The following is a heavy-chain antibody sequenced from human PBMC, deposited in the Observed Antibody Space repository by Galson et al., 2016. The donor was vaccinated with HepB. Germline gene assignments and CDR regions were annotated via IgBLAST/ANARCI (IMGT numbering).Heavy chain of an antibody. V-gene: IGHV3-73*01. CDR3: TKAIPKSPSHYFYGMDV. J-gene: IGHJ6*02. D-gene: IGHD2-2*02. CDR2: IRSNANNYAT. CDR1: DFTSSGST. Sequence: SLRLSCAASDFTSSGSTMHWVRQASGKGLEWVGRIRSNANNYATTSAASVKGRFTLSRDDSRNTAYLQMNSLKTEATAVYYCTKAIPKSPSHYFYGMDVWGQGTTVTVSS.